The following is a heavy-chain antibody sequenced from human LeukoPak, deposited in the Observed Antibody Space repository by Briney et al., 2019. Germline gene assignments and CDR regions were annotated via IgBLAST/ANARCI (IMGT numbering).Heavy chain of an antibody. CDR3: ARVNRRSYGMDV. CDR2: IYYSGST. CDR1: GGSISSYY. J-gene: IGHJ6*02. D-gene: IGHD3-16*02. Sequence: PSETLSLTCTVSGGSISSYYWSWIRQPPGKGLEWIGYIYYSGSTNYNPSLKSRVTISVDTSKNQFSLKLSSVTAADTAVYYCARVNRRSYGMDVWGQGTTVTVSS. V-gene: IGHV4-59*01.